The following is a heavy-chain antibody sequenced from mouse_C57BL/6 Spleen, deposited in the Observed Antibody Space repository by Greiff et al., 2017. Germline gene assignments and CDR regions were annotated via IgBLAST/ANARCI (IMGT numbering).Heavy chain of an antibody. J-gene: IGHJ4*01. Sequence: EVQLQQSGPELVKPGASVKISCTASGYSFTDYYLNWVKQSPETSLEWIGEINPSTGGTTYNPKFKAKATLTVDKSSSTAYMQLKSLTSEDSAVYYCASSLITGAMDYWGQGTSVTVSS. V-gene: IGHV1-42*01. CDR1: GYSFTDYY. CDR3: ASSLITGAMDY. CDR2: INPSTGGT.